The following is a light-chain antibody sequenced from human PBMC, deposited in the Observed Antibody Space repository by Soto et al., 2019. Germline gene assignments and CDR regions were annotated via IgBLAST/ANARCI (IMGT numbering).Light chain of an antibody. CDR2: TVS. V-gene: IGKV1-39*01. CDR1: QTISNY. J-gene: IGKJ1*01. CDR3: QQSYTTSWT. Sequence: DIQMTQSPSSLSASVGDRVTITCRANQTISNYLNWYQQKPGKAPKLLVYTVSNLHSGVPSRFSGGASGTDFTLTISSLQPEDCATYYCQQSYTTSWTFGQGTKVASK.